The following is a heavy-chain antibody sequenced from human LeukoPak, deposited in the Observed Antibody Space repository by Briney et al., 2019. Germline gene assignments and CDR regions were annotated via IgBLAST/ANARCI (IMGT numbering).Heavy chain of an antibody. D-gene: IGHD1-26*01. CDR1: GYTFTNYV. Sequence: ASVKVSCKASGYTFTNYVISWVRQAPGQGLEWMGWTHSYNGNTIYAQKLQGRVTMTTDTSTGTAYMELRRLKSDDTAVYYCARGWELDSWGQGTLVTVSS. CDR3: ARGWELDS. CDR2: THSYNGNT. V-gene: IGHV1-18*01. J-gene: IGHJ4*02.